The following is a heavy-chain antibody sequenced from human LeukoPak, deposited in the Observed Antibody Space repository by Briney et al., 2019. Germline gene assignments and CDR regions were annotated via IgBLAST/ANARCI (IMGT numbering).Heavy chain of an antibody. CDR3: ARDLITMISRVPDAFDI. CDR1: GGSISSGSYF. CDR2: IYYSGST. Sequence: PSETLSLTCTVSGGSISSGSYFWSWIRQPAGKGLEWIGRIYYSGSTYYNPSLKSRVTISVDTSKNQFSLKLSSVTAADTAVYYCARDLITMISRVPDAFDIWGQGTMVTVSS. V-gene: IGHV4-39*07. J-gene: IGHJ3*02. D-gene: IGHD3-22*01.